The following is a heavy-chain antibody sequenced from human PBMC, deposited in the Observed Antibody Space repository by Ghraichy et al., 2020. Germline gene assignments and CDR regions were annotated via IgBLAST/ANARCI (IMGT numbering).Heavy chain of an antibody. Sequence: SQTLSLTCAISGDTVSSNSAAWNWIRQSPSRGLEWLGRTYYRSKWYNDYAVSVKSRITINPDTSKNQFSLQLNSVTPEDTAVYYCARGKRVKGGAKFDYWGQGTLVTVSS. CDR2: TYYRSKWYN. J-gene: IGHJ4*02. V-gene: IGHV6-1*01. CDR3: ARGKRVKGGAKFDY. CDR1: GDTVSSNSAA. D-gene: IGHD2-15*01.